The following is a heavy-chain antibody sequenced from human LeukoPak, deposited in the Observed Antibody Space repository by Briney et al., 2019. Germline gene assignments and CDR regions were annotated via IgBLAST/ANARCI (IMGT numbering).Heavy chain of an antibody. CDR1: GGSINSYY. CDR2: SYYSGST. V-gene: IGHV4-59*01. CDR3: ARVRLGVGDAFDI. Sequence: SETLSLTCTVSGGSINSYYWSWIRQPPGKGLEWIGYSYYSGSTSYSPSLKSRVTILIDTPKNQFSLKLTYVTPADTAVYYCARVRLGVGDAFDIWGQGTMVTVST. J-gene: IGHJ3*02. D-gene: IGHD3-10*01.